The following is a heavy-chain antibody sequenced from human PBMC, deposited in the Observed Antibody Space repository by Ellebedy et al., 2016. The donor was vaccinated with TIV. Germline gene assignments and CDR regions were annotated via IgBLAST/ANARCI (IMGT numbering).Heavy chain of an antibody. J-gene: IGHJ5*02. CDR3: TRDVDTASHFARFDP. Sequence: GESLKISCAASGFTFTHYCMHWVRQAPGKGLEWVAALWAHGDMKNYADFLKGRFTVTRDDSKNTHYLQMNSLTVEDTAVYYCTRDVDTASHFARFDPWGQGTLVTVSS. V-gene: IGHV3-33*01. CDR1: GFTFTHYC. CDR2: LWAHGDMK. D-gene: IGHD3-3*02.